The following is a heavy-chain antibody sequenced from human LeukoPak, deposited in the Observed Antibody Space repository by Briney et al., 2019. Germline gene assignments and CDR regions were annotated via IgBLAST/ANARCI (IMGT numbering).Heavy chain of an antibody. CDR1: GFTFDDYA. J-gene: IGHJ4*02. Sequence: PGGSLRLSCAASGFTFDDYAMHWVRQAPGKGLEWVSGISWNSGSIGYADSVKGRLTISRDNAKNSLYLQMNSLRAEDTALYYCAKVVNFCSGGSCYELWDYWGQGTLVTVSS. CDR2: ISWNSGSI. V-gene: IGHV3-9*01. CDR3: AKVVNFCSGGSCYELWDY. D-gene: IGHD2-15*01.